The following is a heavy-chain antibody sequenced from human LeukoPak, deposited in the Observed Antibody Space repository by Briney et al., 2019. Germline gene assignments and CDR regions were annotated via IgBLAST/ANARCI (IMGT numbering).Heavy chain of an antibody. V-gene: IGHV4-59*01. CDR2: IYYSGST. D-gene: IGHD1-1*01. CDR3: AREPEVQLERHSGAFDI. Sequence: KPSETLSLTCTVSGGSISSYYWSWIRQPPGKGLEWIGYIYYSGSTNYNPSLKSRVTISVDTSKNQFSLKLSSVTAADTAVYYCAREPEVQLERHSGAFDIWGQGTMVTVSS. CDR1: GGSISSYY. J-gene: IGHJ3*02.